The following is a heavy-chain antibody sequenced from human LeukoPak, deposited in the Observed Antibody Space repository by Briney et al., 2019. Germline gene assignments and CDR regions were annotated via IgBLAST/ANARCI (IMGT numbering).Heavy chain of an antibody. CDR3: ARGLAVVVPAAIHWFDP. D-gene: IGHD2-2*01. CDR2: MNHNSGNT. CDR1: GYTFTSYD. J-gene: IGHJ5*02. Sequence: SSVMVFCKASGYTFTSYDINWVRQATAQGLEWMGWMNHNSGNTGYAQKFQGRVTITRNTSISTAYMELSSLRSEDTAVYYCARGLAVVVPAAIHWFDPWGQGTLVTVSS. V-gene: IGHV1-8*03.